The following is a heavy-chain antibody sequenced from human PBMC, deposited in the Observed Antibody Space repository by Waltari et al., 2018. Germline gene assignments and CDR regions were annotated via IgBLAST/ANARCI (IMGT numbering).Heavy chain of an antibody. CDR1: GYSISSGSY. CDR2: IYHSGST. Sequence: QVQLQESGPGLVKPSETLSLTCAVSGYSISSGSYWGWIRQPPGKGLEWIGSIYHSGSTYYNPSLKSRVTISVDTSKNQFSLKLSSVTAADTAVYYCARDKSGSHDGWFDPWGQGTLVTVSS. CDR3: ARDKSGSHDGWFDP. V-gene: IGHV4-38-2*02. D-gene: IGHD1-26*01. J-gene: IGHJ5*02.